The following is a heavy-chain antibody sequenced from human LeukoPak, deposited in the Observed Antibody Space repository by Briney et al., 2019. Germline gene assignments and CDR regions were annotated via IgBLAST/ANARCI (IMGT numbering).Heavy chain of an antibody. Sequence: GGSLRLSCAASGFTFSNYAMTWVRQAPGKGLEWVSTISGSGGSTYYADSVKGRFTISRDNSKNTLYLQMNSLRAEDAAVYYCTKVRRRDDILTGSFSDWGQGILVTVSS. V-gene: IGHV3-23*01. CDR1: GFTFSNYA. CDR3: TKVRRRDDILTGSFSD. D-gene: IGHD3-9*01. J-gene: IGHJ4*02. CDR2: ISGSGGST.